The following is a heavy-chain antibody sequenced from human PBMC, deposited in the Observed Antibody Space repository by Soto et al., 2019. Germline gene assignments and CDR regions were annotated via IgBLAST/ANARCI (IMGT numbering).Heavy chain of an antibody. CDR1: GGSFSGYY. J-gene: IGHJ6*03. V-gene: IGHV4-34*01. D-gene: IGHD6-13*01. CDR3: ATLKRIAAAVNYYYYYMDV. CDR2: INHSGST. Sequence: PSETLSLTCAVYGGSFSGYYWSWIRQPPGKGLEWIGEINHSGSTNYNPSLKSRVTISVDTSKNQFSLKLSSVTAADTAVYYCATLKRIAAAVNYYYYYMDVWGKGT.